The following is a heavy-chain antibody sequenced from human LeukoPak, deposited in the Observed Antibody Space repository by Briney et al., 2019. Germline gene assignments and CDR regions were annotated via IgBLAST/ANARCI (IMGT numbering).Heavy chain of an antibody. D-gene: IGHD4-23*01. V-gene: IGHV1-46*01. CDR2: INPSGGST. J-gene: IGHJ5*02. Sequence: GASVTVSCKASGYTFTSYYMHWVRQAPGQGLEWMGIINPSGGSTSYAQKFQGRVTMTRDTSTSTVYMELSSLRSEDTAVYYCARDPGTNYGGNGYWFDPWGQGTLVTVSS. CDR1: GYTFTSYY. CDR3: ARDPGTNYGGNGYWFDP.